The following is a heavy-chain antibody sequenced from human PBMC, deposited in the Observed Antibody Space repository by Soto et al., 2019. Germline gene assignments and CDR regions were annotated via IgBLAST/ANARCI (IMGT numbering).Heavy chain of an antibody. J-gene: IGHJ4*02. V-gene: IGHV1-46*01. D-gene: IGHD2-21*02. CDR3: ARAGPRSPITVVTPPDY. CDR1: GYTFTSYY. Sequence: GASVKVSCKASGYTFTSYYMHWVRQAPGQGLEWMGIINPSGGSTSYAQKFQGRVTMTRDTSTSTVYMELSSLRSEDTAVYYCARAGPRSPITVVTPPDYWGQGTLVTVSS. CDR2: INPSGGST.